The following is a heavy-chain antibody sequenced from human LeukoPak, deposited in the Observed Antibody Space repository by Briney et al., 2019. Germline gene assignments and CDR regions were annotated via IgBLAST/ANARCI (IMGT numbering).Heavy chain of an antibody. CDR3: ASSRSLYY. Sequence: PGRSLRLSCAASGFTFSSYAMHWVRQAPGKGLEWVAVISYDGSNKYYAESVKGRFTISRDNSKNTLYLQMNSLRAEDTAVYYCASSRSLYYWGQGTLVTVSS. J-gene: IGHJ4*02. CDR2: ISYDGSNK. V-gene: IGHV3-30-3*01. CDR1: GFTFSSYA.